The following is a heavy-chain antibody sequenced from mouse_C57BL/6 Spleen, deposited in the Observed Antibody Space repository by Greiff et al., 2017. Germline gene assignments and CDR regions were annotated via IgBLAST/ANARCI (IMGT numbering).Heavy chain of an antibody. J-gene: IGHJ4*01. V-gene: IGHV1-64*01. CDR2: IHPNSGST. CDR1: GYTFPSYW. Sequence: VQLQQPGAELVKPGASVKLSCKASGYTFPSYWMHWVKQRPGQGLEWIGMIHPNSGSTNYNEKFKSKATLTVDKSSSTAYMQLSSLTSEDSAVYYCARTADDYDARDYAMDYWGQGTSVTVSS. D-gene: IGHD2-4*01. CDR3: ARTADDYDARDYAMDY.